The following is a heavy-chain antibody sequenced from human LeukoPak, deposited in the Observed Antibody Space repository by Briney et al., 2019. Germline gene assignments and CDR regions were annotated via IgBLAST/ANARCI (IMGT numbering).Heavy chain of an antibody. V-gene: IGHV3-11*04. D-gene: IGHD5-24*01. CDR3: ATEITPYYYMDV. Sequence: GGSLRLSCSTSGFTFSDYYMIWIRQAPGKGLEWLSYMSSSGSPTYYADSVKGRFTISRDNAKNSLDLQMNSLRAEDTAVYYCATEITPYYYMDVWGKGTTVTVSS. J-gene: IGHJ6*03. CDR2: MSSSGSPT. CDR1: GFTFSDYY.